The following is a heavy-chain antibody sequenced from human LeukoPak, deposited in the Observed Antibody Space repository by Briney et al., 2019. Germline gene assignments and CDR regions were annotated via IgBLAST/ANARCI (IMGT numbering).Heavy chain of an antibody. D-gene: IGHD3-3*01. CDR3: ARGESITIFGVVQTSWAFDI. J-gene: IGHJ3*02. V-gene: IGHV3-53*01. Sequence: PGGSLRLSCAASGFTVSSNYMSWVRQAPGKGLEWVSVIYSDGSTYYADSVKGRFTISRDNSKNTLYLQMNSLRAEDTAVYYCARGESITIFGVVQTSWAFDIWGQGTMVTVSS. CDR1: GFTVSSNY. CDR2: IYSDGST.